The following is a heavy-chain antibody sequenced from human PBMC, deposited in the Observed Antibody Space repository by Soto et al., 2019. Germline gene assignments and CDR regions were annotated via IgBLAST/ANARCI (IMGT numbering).Heavy chain of an antibody. CDR3: ARRGAMVRGVINYYYGMDV. CDR2: IYYSGST. Sequence: SENLSLTCTVSGGSISSSSYYWGWIRQPPGKGLEWIGSIYYSGSTYYNPSLKSRVTISVDTSKNQFSLKLSSVTAADTAVYYCARRGAMVRGVINYYYGMDVWGQGTTVTVSS. D-gene: IGHD3-10*01. J-gene: IGHJ6*02. V-gene: IGHV4-39*01. CDR1: GGSISSSSYY.